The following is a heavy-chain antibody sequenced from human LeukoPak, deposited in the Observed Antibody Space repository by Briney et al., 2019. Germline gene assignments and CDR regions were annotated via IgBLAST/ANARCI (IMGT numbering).Heavy chain of an antibody. D-gene: IGHD1-26*01. Sequence: SVKVSCKASGGTFSSYAISWVRQAPGQGLEWMGRIIPILGIANYAQKFQGRVTITADKSTSTAYMELSSLRSEDTAVYYCAREMGSGSYYWFDPWGQGTLVTVSS. J-gene: IGHJ5*02. CDR3: AREMGSGSYYWFDP. V-gene: IGHV1-69*04. CDR2: IIPILGIA. CDR1: GGTFSSYA.